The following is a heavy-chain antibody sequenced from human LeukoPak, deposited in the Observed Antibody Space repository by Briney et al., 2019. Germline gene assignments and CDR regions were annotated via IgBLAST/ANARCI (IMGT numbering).Heavy chain of an antibody. J-gene: IGHJ6*03. V-gene: IGHV4-38-2*02. Sequence: PSETLSLTCTVSGYSISSGYYWGWIRQPPGKGLEWIGSIYHSGSTNYNPSLKSRVTISVDTSKNQFSLKLSSVTAADTAVYYCARGLHYYDSSGYYSWYYYYYMDVWGKGTTVTVSS. D-gene: IGHD3-22*01. CDR3: ARGLHYYDSSGYYSWYYYYYMDV. CDR2: IYHSGST. CDR1: GYSISSGYY.